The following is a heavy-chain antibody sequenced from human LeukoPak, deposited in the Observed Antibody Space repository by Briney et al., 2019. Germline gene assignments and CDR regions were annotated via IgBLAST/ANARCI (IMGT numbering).Heavy chain of an antibody. CDR1: GFTFSSYA. CDR2: ISYDGSNK. J-gene: IGHJ3*02. V-gene: IGHV3-30-3*01. Sequence: GGSLRLSCAASGFTFSSYAMHWVRQAPGKGLEWVAVISYDGSNKYYADSVKGRFTISRDNAKNSLYLQMNSLRAEDTAVYYCASMGFAFDIWGQGTMVTVSS. CDR3: ASMGFAFDI.